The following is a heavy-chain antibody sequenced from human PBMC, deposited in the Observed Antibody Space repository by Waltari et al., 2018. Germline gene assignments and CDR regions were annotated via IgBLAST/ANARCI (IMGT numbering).Heavy chain of an antibody. Sequence: EVQLLESGGGLVQPGGSLRLSCAASGFTFSSYALSWVPQAPGKGLEWVSAISGSGGSTYYADSVKGRFTISRDNSKNTLYLQMNSLRAEDTAVYYCARGWLPSEGYYFDYWGQGTLVTVSS. D-gene: IGHD6-19*01. CDR1: GFTFSSYA. J-gene: IGHJ4*02. CDR3: ARGWLPSEGYYFDY. CDR2: ISGSGGST. V-gene: IGHV3-23*01.